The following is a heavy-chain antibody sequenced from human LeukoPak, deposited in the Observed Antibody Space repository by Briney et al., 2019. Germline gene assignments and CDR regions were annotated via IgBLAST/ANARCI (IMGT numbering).Heavy chain of an antibody. CDR3: AKQGPRAAHWQLPADQ. V-gene: IGHV4-39*01. CDR1: GGSISSGNYF. J-gene: IGHJ5*02. Sequence: PSETLSLTCIVSGGSISSGNYFWAWIRQPPGKGLEWIGSISHGGSTYYNVFLKSRLTMSVDMSNNQFSLQLNSVTAADTAVYYCAKQGPRAAHWQLPADQWGQGALVTVSS. D-gene: IGHD1-26*01. CDR2: ISHGGST.